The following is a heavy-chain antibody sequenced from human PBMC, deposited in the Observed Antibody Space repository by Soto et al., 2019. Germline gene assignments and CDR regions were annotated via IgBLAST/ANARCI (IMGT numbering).Heavy chain of an antibody. J-gene: IGHJ4*02. CDR1: GFTISTHW. D-gene: IGHD1-20*01. V-gene: IGHV3-74*01. CDR3: ARGYTLAPRTSHFDY. Sequence: GSLRLSCAVSGFTISTHWMHWVRQGPGEGLVWVSRVDASGTGTSYAESVRGRFTISRDTAKNTVYLQMDNLRPEDTAVYYCARGYTLAPRTSHFDYWVQGTLVIVSS. CDR2: VDASGTGT.